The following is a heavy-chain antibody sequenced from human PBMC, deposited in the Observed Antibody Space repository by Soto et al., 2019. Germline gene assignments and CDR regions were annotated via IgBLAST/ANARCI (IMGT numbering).Heavy chain of an antibody. CDR3: AGSHYYDSSGYYSHYYYYGMDV. J-gene: IGHJ6*02. CDR1: GGSISSGGYY. D-gene: IGHD3-22*01. CDR2: IYYSGST. V-gene: IGHV4-31*03. Sequence: QVQLQESGPGLVKPSQTLSLTCTVSGGSISSGGYYWSWIRQHPGKGLEWIGYIYYSGSTYYHPSLKSRVTISVDTSKNQFSLKLSSVTAADTAVYYCAGSHYYDSSGYYSHYYYYGMDVWGQGTTVTVSS.